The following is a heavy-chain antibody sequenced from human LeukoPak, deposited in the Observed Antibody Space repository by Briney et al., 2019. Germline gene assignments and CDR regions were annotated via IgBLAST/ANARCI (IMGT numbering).Heavy chain of an antibody. CDR2: IWYDGSNK. J-gene: IGHJ5*02. CDR3: ARDPGCSGGSCYSAWFDP. D-gene: IGHD2-15*01. V-gene: IGHV3-33*01. CDR1: GFTFSSYG. Sequence: PGGSLRLSCEASGFTFSSYGMHWVRQAPGKGLEWVAFIWYDGSNKYYADSVKGRFTISRDNSKNTLYLQMNSLRAEDTAVYYCARDPGCSGGSCYSAWFDPWGQGTLVTVSS.